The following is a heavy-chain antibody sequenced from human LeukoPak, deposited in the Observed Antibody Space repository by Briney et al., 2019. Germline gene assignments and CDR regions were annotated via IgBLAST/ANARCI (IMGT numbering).Heavy chain of an antibody. D-gene: IGHD6-19*01. CDR2: INPNSGGT. Sequence: ASVKVSCKASGYTFTGYYMHWVRQAPGQGLEWMGWINPNSGGTNYAQKFQGRVTMTRDTSISTAYMELSRLRSDDTAVYYCAKASSGSSLFDYWGQGTLVTVSS. CDR3: AKASSGSSLFDY. V-gene: IGHV1-2*02. CDR1: GYTFTGYY. J-gene: IGHJ4*02.